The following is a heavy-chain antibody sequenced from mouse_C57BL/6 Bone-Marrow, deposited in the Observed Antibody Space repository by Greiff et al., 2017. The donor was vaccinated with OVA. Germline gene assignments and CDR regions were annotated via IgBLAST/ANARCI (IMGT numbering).Heavy chain of an antibody. J-gene: IGHJ3*01. CDR3: ARRGSNPAWFAY. Sequence: QVQLQQPGAELVRPGTSVKLSCKASGYTFTSYWMHWVKQRPGQGLEWIGVIDPSDSYTNYNQKFKGKATLTVDTSSSTAYMQLSSLTSEDSAVYYCARRGSNPAWFAYWGQGTLVTVSA. CDR2: IDPSDSYT. CDR1: GYTFTSYW. D-gene: IGHD2-5*01. V-gene: IGHV1-59*01.